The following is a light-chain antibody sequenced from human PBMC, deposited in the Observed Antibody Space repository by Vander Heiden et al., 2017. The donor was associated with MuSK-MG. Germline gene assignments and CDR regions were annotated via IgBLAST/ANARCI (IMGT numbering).Light chain of an antibody. CDR2: DVS. CDR1: SSYVGGYNY. V-gene: IGLV2-14*01. J-gene: IGLJ2*01. Sequence: QSALTQPASVSGSPGQSITISCTGTSSYVGGYNYVSWYQQQPGKAPKLMIYDVSNRPSGVSNRFSGSKSGNTASLTISGLQAEDEADYYCSSYTSSSISYVVFGGGTKLTVL. CDR3: SSYTSSSISYVV.